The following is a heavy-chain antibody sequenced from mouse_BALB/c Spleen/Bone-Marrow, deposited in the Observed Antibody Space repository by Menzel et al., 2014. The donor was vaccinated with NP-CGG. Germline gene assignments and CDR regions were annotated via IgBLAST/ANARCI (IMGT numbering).Heavy chain of an antibody. CDR3: ARFPMDY. Sequence: EVKLVESGGGLVQPGGSLRLSCTPSGFTFTDYYVSWVRQPPGKALEWLAFIRNKAYGYTTEYSASVRGRFTISRDNSQSILYLQMNTLRAEDSATYYCARFPMDYWGQGTSVTVSS. CDR1: GFTFTDYY. J-gene: IGHJ4*01. V-gene: IGHV7-3*02. CDR2: IRNKAYGYTT.